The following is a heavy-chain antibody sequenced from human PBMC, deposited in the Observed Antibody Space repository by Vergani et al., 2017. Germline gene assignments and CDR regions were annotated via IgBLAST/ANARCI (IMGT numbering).Heavy chain of an antibody. CDR1: GFTFSNAW. CDR3: TTEKTTVIQDYYYYYYMDV. V-gene: IGHV3-15*01. J-gene: IGHJ6*03. Sequence: EVQLVESGGGLVKPGGSLRLSCAASGFTFSNAWMSWVRQAPGKGLEWVGRIKSKTDGGTTDYAAPVKGRFTISRDDSKNTLYLQMNSLKTEDTAVYYCTTEKTTVIQDYYYYYYMDVWGKGTTVTVSS. D-gene: IGHD4-11*01. CDR2: IKSKTDGGTT.